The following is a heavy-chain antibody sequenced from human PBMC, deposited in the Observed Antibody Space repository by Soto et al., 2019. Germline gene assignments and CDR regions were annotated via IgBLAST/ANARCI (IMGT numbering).Heavy chain of an antibody. CDR1: GGSISSSNW. J-gene: IGHJ5*02. CDR2: IHHSGST. CDR3: AREGSGSYLNWFDP. Sequence: QVQLQESGPGLVKPSGTLSLTCAVSGGSISSSNWWSWVRQPPGKGLVWMWEIHHSGSTNYNPSLKSRVTISVHTSKNLFSLERSSVTAADTAVYYCAREGSGSYLNWFDPWGQGTLVTVSS. D-gene: IGHD1-26*01. V-gene: IGHV4-4*02.